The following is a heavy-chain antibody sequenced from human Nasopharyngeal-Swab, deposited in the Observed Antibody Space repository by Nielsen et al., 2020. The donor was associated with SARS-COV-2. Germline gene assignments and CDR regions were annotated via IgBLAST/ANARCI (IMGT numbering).Heavy chain of an antibody. D-gene: IGHD2-21*02. Sequence: GGSLRLSCAASGFTFSSYAMSWVRQAPGKGPEWVSAISGSGGSTYYADPVKGRFTISRDNSKNTLYLQMNSLRAEDTAVYYCAKDLAYCGGDCYSGFDYWGQGTLVTVSS. CDR2: ISGSGGST. CDR1: GFTFSSYA. V-gene: IGHV3-23*01. CDR3: AKDLAYCGGDCYSGFDY. J-gene: IGHJ4*02.